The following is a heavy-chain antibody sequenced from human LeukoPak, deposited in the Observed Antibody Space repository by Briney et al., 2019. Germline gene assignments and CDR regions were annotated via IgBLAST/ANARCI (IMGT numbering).Heavy chain of an antibody. CDR3: ARLGIWATPHAFDI. V-gene: IGHV4-34*01. J-gene: IGHJ3*02. Sequence: SETLSLTYAVYGGSFSGYYWSWIRQPPGKGLEWIGEINHSGSTNYNPSLKSRVTISVDTSKNQFSLKLSSVTAADTAVYYCARLGIWATPHAFDIWGQGTMVTVSS. CDR1: GGSFSGYY. CDR2: INHSGST. D-gene: IGHD2-15*01.